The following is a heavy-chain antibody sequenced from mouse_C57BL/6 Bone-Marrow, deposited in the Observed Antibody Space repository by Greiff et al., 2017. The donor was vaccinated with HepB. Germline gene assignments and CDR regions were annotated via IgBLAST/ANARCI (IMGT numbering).Heavy chain of an antibody. CDR1: GFTFSNYW. D-gene: IGHD1-1*01. V-gene: IGHV6-3*01. CDR2: IRLKSDNYAT. CDR3: TDYYGSSYPSWFAY. Sequence: EVHLVESGGGLVQPGGSMKLSCVASGFTFSNYWMNWVRQSPEKGLEWVAQIRLKSDNYATHYAESVKGRFTISRDDSKSSVYLQMNNLRAEDTGIYYCTDYYGSSYPSWFAYWGQGTLVTVSA. J-gene: IGHJ3*01.